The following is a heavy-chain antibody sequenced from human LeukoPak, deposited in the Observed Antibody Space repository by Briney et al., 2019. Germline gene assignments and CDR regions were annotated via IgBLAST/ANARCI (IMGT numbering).Heavy chain of an antibody. J-gene: IGHJ6*03. CDR1: GYTFISYD. V-gene: IGHV1-8*03. Sequence: ASVKVSCKSSGYTFISYDINWVRQVTGQGLEWMGGMNPNSGNTGYAQKFQGRVTITRNTSISTAFMELSSLRSEDTAVYYCARRAVGNSYYYSMDVWGKGTTVTVSS. D-gene: IGHD6-19*01. CDR2: MNPNSGNT. CDR3: ARRAVGNSYYYSMDV.